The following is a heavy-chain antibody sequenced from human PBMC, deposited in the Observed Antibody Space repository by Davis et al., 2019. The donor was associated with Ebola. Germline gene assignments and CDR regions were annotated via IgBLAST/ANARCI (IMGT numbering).Heavy chain of an antibody. Sequence: SCKASGGTFSSHAFSWVRQAPGKGLEWVSAISGSGDSTNYADSVKGRFTISRDNSKNTLYLQMNSLRAEDTAIYYCAKDRSPDDCSTTSCPIYYFDYWGQGTLVTVSS. D-gene: IGHD2-2*01. CDR2: ISGSGDST. CDR1: GGTFSSHA. V-gene: IGHV3-23*01. CDR3: AKDRSPDDCSTTSCPIYYFDY. J-gene: IGHJ4*02.